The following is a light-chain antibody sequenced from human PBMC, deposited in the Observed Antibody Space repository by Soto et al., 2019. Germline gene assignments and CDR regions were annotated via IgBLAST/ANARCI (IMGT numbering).Light chain of an antibody. Sequence: QSVLTQPASVSGSPGQPITISCTGTSSVVGLYDYVSWYQQHPGKAPQLMIYAVSNRPSGVSNRFSASKSGNTASLFISGLQAEDEADYYCSSYTSDSSYVFGSGTKVTVL. V-gene: IGLV2-14*01. CDR3: SSYTSDSSYV. CDR1: SSVVGLYDY. CDR2: AVS. J-gene: IGLJ1*01.